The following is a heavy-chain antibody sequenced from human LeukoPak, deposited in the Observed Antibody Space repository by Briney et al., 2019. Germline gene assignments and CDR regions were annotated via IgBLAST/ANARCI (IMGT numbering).Heavy chain of an antibody. CDR1: GFTVSSNY. V-gene: IGHV3-66*01. J-gene: IGHJ3*02. D-gene: IGHD1-26*01. Sequence: GGSLRLSCAASGFTVSSNYMSWVRQAPGKGLEWVSVIYSGGSTYYADSVKGRFTISRDNFKNTLYLQMNSLRAEDTAVYYCARDRLLDAFDIWGQGTMVTVSS. CDR3: ARDRLLDAFDI. CDR2: IYSGGST.